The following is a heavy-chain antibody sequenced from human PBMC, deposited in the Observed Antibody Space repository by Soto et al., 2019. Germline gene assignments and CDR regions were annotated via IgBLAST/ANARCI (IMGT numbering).Heavy chain of an antibody. Sequence: QVQLQESGPGLVKPSQTLSLTCTVSGGSISSGGYYWSWIRQHPGKGLEWIGCIYYSGSTYYNPSLKSRVTISVDTSKNQFSLKLSSVTAADKAVYYCAREGGIVGATAADYWGQGTLVTVSS. V-gene: IGHV4-31*03. J-gene: IGHJ4*02. CDR1: GGSISSGGYY. CDR3: AREGGIVGATAADY. D-gene: IGHD1-26*01. CDR2: IYYSGST.